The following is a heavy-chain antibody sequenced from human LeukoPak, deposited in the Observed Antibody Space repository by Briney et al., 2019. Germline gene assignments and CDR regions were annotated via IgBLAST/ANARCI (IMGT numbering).Heavy chain of an antibody. CDR2: ISSDGSST. CDR3: ERGGSPPEALGDTFDV. J-gene: IGHJ3*01. D-gene: IGHD1-26*01. CDR1: GFTFRNYW. V-gene: IGHV3-74*01. Sequence: QPGGSLRLSCAASGFTFRNYWMHWVRQGPGKGLVWVSCISSDGSSTRYADSVKDRFTISRDNAKNTLYLQMNSLRAEDTAVYYCERGGSPPEALGDTFDVWGQGTMVTVSS.